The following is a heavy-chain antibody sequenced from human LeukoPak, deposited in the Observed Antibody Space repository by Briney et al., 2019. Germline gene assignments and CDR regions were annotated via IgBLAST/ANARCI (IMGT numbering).Heavy chain of an antibody. CDR2: IDHTGTT. Sequence: SETLSLTCSVSDDSITIYYWTWIRQPPGKGLEGIGYIDHTGTTNYNPSLNSRVTISRDTSKNHFSLPVGAVTAADTGRDFCARGPVSSSTWHSTYYYYFYMDVWGKGTTVTVSS. J-gene: IGHJ6*03. CDR1: DDSITIYY. D-gene: IGHD4-11*01. V-gene: IGHV4-59*12. CDR3: ARGPVSSSTWHSTYYYYFYMDV.